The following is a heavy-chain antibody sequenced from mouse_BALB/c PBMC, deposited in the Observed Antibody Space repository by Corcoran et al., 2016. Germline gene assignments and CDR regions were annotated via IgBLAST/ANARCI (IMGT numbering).Heavy chain of an antibody. CDR1: GFNIKDTY. V-gene: IGHV14-3*02. CDR2: IDPANGNT. J-gene: IGHJ3*01. Sequence: EVQLQQSGAELVKPGASVKLSCTASGFNIKDTYMHWVKQRPEQGLEWIGRIDPANGNTKYDPKFQGKATITADTSSNTAYLQLSSLTSEDTAVYYCARSLFTTGGGFAYWGQGTLVTVSA. D-gene: IGHD1-1*01. CDR3: ARSLFTTGGGFAY.